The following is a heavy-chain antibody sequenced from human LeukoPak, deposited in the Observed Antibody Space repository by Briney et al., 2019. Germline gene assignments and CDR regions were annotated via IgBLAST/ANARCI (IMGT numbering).Heavy chain of an antibody. V-gene: IGHV3-30*03. J-gene: IGHJ6*03. CDR1: GFTFSSYG. D-gene: IGHD6-13*01. CDR3: ARDSIADYYYYMDV. Sequence: GGSLRLSCAASGFTFSSYGMHWVRQAPGKGLEWVAVISYDGSNKYYADSVKGRFTISRDNSKNTLYLQMNSLRAEDTAVYYCARDSIADYYYYMDVWDKGTTVTVSS. CDR2: ISYDGSNK.